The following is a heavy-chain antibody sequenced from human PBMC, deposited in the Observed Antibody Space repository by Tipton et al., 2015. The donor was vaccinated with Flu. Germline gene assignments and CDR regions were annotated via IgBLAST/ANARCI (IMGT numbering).Heavy chain of an antibody. Sequence: LSLTCAASGFTFNTHDTHWVRQAPGKGLEWVAVIWFDGSNEHYADSVKGRFTISRDNSKNTLYLQMNSLSAEDTAVYYCARDLHNWNHAGYYGMDVWGQGTTVTVSS. V-gene: IGHV3-33*01. CDR1: GFTFNTHD. D-gene: IGHD1-14*01. CDR2: IWFDGSNE. CDR3: ARDLHNWNHAGYYGMDV. J-gene: IGHJ6*02.